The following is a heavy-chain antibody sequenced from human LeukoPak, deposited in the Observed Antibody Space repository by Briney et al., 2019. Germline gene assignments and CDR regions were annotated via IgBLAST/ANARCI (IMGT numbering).Heavy chain of an antibody. CDR2: ISYDGSNK. D-gene: IGHD3-3*01. CDR3: ASDMSYSGYYIDY. V-gene: IGHV3-30-3*01. J-gene: IGHJ4*02. CDR1: GFTFSSYA. Sequence: SCKASGFTFSSYAMHWVRQAPGKGLEWVALISYDGSNKYYADSVKGRFTISRDNSKNTLYLQMNSLSPEDTAVYYCASDMSYSGYYIDYWGQGTLVTVSS.